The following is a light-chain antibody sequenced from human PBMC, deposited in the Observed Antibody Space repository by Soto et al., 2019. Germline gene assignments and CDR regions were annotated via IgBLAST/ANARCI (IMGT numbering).Light chain of an antibody. CDR3: QQYNNWPS. J-gene: IGKJ5*01. V-gene: IGKV3-20*01. Sequence: EIVLTQSPGTLSLSPGERATLSSRASQSVCSNYLGWYQQKPGQAPGXLIYGASSTATGIPDRFGGSGSRTDFTLTISRLEPEDFAVYYCQQYNNWPSFGQGTRLEIK. CDR1: QSVCSNY. CDR2: GAS.